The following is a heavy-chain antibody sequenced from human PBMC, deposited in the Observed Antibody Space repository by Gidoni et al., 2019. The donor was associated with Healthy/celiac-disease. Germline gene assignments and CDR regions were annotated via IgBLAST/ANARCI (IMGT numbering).Heavy chain of an antibody. Sequence: EVQLVQSGAAVTKPGESLKISCTGSGYSFTSYWIGWVRQMPGKGLEWMGIIYPGDSDTRYSPSFQGQVTISADKSISTAYLQWSSLKASDTAMYYCARGGYSSATVTIFGEDWYFDLWGRGTLVTVSS. J-gene: IGHJ2*01. V-gene: IGHV5-51*01. CDR2: IYPGDSDT. CDR3: ARGGYSSATVTIFGEDWYFDL. CDR1: GYSFTSYW. D-gene: IGHD3-3*01.